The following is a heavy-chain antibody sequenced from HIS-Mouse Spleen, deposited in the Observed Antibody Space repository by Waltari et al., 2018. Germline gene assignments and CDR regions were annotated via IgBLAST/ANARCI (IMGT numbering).Heavy chain of an antibody. CDR2: IDWDDDK. D-gene: IGHD6-19*01. CDR3: ARIAEGYTSGWYAFDY. V-gene: IGHV2-70*15. J-gene: IGHJ4*02. CDR1: GFSLSTSGRC. Sequence: QVTLRESGPALVKPTQTLTLTCTFSGFSLSTSGRCGSWIRQPPGKALEWLARIDWDDDKYYSTSLKTRLTISRDTSKNQVVLTMTNMDPLDTATYYCARIAEGYTSGWYAFDYWGQGTLVTVSS.